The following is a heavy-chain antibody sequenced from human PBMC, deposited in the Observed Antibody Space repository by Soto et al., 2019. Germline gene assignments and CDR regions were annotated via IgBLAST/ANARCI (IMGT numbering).Heavy chain of an antibody. J-gene: IGHJ4*02. Sequence: SQTLSLTCAISGDSVSSNSAAWNWIRQSPSRGLEWPGRTYYRSKWYNDYAVSVKSRITINPDTSKNQFSLQLNSVTPEDTAVYYCARAITELESKGFDYWGQGTQVTVSS. D-gene: IGHD1-1*01. CDR1: GDSVSSNSAA. CDR2: TYYRSKWYN. CDR3: ARAITELESKGFDY. V-gene: IGHV6-1*01.